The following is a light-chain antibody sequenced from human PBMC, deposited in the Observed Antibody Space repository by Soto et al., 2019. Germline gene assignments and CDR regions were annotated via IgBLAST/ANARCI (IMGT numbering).Light chain of an antibody. CDR1: SSDVGGYNS. CDR3: SSYISSSTV. J-gene: IGLJ2*01. V-gene: IGLV2-14*01. CDR2: EVS. Sequence: QSALTQPASVSGSPGQLITISCTGTSSDVGGYNSVSWYQHHPGKAPKLMIYEVSNRPSGVSNRFSGSKSGNTASLIISGLQAEDEADYYCSSYISSSTVFGGGTKVTVL.